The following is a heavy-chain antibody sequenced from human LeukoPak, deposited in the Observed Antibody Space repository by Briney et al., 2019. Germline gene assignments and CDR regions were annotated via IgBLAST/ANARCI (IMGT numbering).Heavy chain of an antibody. D-gene: IGHD6-19*01. CDR1: GFTVSSNY. Sequence: GGSLRLSCVASGFTVSSNYMSWVRQAPGKGLEWVANIEQDGSEKYYVDSVTGRFTISRDNAKNSLYLQMNSLRAEDTAVYYCARPPRAGSGFPPDYWGQGTLVTVSS. CDR3: ARPPRAGSGFPPDY. J-gene: IGHJ4*02. CDR2: IEQDGSEK. V-gene: IGHV3-7*03.